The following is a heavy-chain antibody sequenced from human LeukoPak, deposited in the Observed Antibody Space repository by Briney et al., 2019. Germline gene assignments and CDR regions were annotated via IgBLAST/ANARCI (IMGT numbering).Heavy chain of an antibody. Sequence: PGGSLRLSCAASGFTFSSYSMNWVRQAPGKGLEWVSSISSSSSYIYYADSVKGRFTISRDNAKNSLYLQMNSLRAEDTAVYYCARRRYYDSSGYYWGDAFDIWGQGTMVTVSS. J-gene: IGHJ3*02. V-gene: IGHV3-21*01. D-gene: IGHD3-22*01. CDR3: ARRRYYDSSGYYWGDAFDI. CDR1: GFTFSSYS. CDR2: ISSSSSYI.